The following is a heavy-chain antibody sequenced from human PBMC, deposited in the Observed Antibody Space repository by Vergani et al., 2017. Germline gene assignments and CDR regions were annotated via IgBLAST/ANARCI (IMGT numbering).Heavy chain of an antibody. D-gene: IGHD2-2*01. CDR2: INPSGGST. Sequence: QVQLVQSGAEVKKPGASVKVSCKASGYTFTSYYMHWVRQAPGQGLEWMGIINPSGGSTSYAQKFQGRVTMTRDTSTSTVYMELSSLRSEDTAVYYCARDRGSGCSSTSCYASFDYWGQGTLVTVSS. CDR3: ARDRGSGCSSTSCYASFDY. V-gene: IGHV1-46*01. J-gene: IGHJ4*02. CDR1: GYTFTSYY.